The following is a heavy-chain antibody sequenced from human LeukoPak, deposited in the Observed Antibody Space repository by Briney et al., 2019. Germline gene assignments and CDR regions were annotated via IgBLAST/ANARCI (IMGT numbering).Heavy chain of an antibody. J-gene: IGHJ5*02. CDR3: ARGRRSTMVRGVIKWFDP. CDR1: GRSFSGYY. D-gene: IGHD3-10*01. Sequence: SETLSLTCAVYGRSFSGYYWSWIRQPPGKGLEWIGEINHSGSTNYNPSLKSRVTISVDTSKNQFSLKLSSVTAADTAVYYCARGRRSTMVRGVIKWFDPWGQGTLVTVSS. CDR2: INHSGST. V-gene: IGHV4-34*01.